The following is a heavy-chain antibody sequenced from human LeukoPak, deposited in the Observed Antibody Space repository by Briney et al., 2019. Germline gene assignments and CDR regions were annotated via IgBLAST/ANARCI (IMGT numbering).Heavy chain of an antibody. CDR3: ARGFRGASFDY. V-gene: IGHV4-59*01. J-gene: IGHJ4*02. CDR1: GGSISSYH. D-gene: IGHD1-26*01. CDR2: IHFSGST. Sequence: SETLSLTCSVSGGSISSYHWSWIRQPPGKGLEWIRYIHFSGSTNYNPSLKSRVTISEDTSKNQFSLKLSSVTAADTAVYYCARGFRGASFDYWGQGTLVTVSS.